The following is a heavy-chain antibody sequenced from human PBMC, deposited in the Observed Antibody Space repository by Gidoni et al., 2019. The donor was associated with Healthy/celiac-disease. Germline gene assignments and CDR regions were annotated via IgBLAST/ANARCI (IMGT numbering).Heavy chain of an antibody. Sequence: QLQLQESGPGLVKPSETLSLTCTVSGGSISSSSYYWGWIRQPPGKGLEWIGSIYYSGSTYYNPSLKSRVTISVDTSKNQFSLKLSSVTAADTAVYYCARQVAVAGVPFDYWGQGTLVIVSS. CDR3: ARQVAVAGVPFDY. CDR2: IYYSGST. CDR1: GGSISSSSYY. D-gene: IGHD6-19*01. V-gene: IGHV4-39*01. J-gene: IGHJ4*02.